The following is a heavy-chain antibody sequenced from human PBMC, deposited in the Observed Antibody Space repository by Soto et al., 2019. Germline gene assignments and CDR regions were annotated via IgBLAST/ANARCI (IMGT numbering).Heavy chain of an antibody. D-gene: IGHD1-26*01. CDR2: SYWDDGK. Sequence: QITLKESGPTLVRPAQTLTLTCTFSGFPLTSGGGEGWIRHPPGKALEGRALSYWDDGKRYSPSLKNRLTITTKTSKNQVVLTMTNVGPLYNATYFYAHIVLAIVNFRAPGGFAYWGQGTLVAVSS. J-gene: IGHJ4*02. CDR3: AHIVLAIVNFRAPGGFAY. V-gene: IGHV2-5*02. CDR1: GFPLTSGGG.